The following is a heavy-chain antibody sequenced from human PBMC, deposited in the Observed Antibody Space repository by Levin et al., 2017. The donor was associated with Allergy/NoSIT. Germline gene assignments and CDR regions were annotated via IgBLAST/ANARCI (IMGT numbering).Heavy chain of an antibody. J-gene: IGHJ4*02. CDR2: ISYDGSNK. V-gene: IGHV3-30-3*01. CDR3: ARDRMAYCGGDCYEYDY. Sequence: GESLKISCAASGFTFSSYAMHWVRQAPGKGLEWVAVISYDGSNKYYADSVKGRFTISRDNSKNTLYLQMNSLRAEDTAVYYCARDRMAYCGGDCYEYDYWGQGTLVTVSS. D-gene: IGHD2-21*02. CDR1: GFTFSSYA.